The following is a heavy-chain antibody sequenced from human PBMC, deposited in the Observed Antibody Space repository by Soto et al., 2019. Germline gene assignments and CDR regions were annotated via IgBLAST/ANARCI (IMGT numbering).Heavy chain of an antibody. D-gene: IGHD6-13*01. CDR3: AKARKGLYGSSWYWIDY. V-gene: IGHV3-74*01. J-gene: IGHJ4*02. Sequence: PGGSLRLSCAASGFTFRTYWMHWVRQVPGKGLVWVARINHDGRNTNYADFVKGRFTISRDNAKNTLYLQMNTLRAEDTAVYYCAKARKGLYGSSWYWIDYWGQGTLVTVSS. CDR2: INHDGRNT. CDR1: GFTFRTYW.